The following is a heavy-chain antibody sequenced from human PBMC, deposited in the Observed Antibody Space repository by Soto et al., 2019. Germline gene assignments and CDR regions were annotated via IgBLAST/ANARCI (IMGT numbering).Heavy chain of an antibody. Sequence: GGSLRLSCAASGFTFSSHGMHWVRQAPGKGLEWVAVIWYDGSNKYYADSVKGRFTISRDNSKNTLYLQMNSLRAEDTAVYYCARERYCSGGRCYNRNFDYWGQGTLVTVS. D-gene: IGHD2-15*01. V-gene: IGHV3-33*01. CDR2: IWYDGSNK. CDR3: ARERYCSGGRCYNRNFDY. J-gene: IGHJ4*02. CDR1: GFTFSSHG.